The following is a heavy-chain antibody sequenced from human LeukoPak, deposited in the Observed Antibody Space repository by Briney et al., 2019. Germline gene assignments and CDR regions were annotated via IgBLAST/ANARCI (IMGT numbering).Heavy chain of an antibody. Sequence: SETLSLTCTVSGGSISSSSYYWGWIRQPPGKGLEWIGSIYYSGSTYYNPSLKSRVTISVDTSKNQFSLKLSSVTAADTAVYYCARSIVVVPAAIHTPNWFDPWGQGTLVTVSS. CDR1: GGSISSSSYY. CDR2: IYYSGST. J-gene: IGHJ5*02. V-gene: IGHV4-39*01. D-gene: IGHD2-2*02. CDR3: ARSIVVVPAAIHTPNWFDP.